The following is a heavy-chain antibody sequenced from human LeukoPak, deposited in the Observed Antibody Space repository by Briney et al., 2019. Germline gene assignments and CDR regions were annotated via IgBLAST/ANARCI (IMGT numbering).Heavy chain of an antibody. CDR1: GGSISSYY. CDR3: ADTFVETSVVVAASYCHH. D-gene: IGHD2-15*01. J-gene: IGHJ1*01. V-gene: IGHV4-59*08. CDR2: IYYSGST. Sequence: SETLSLTCTVSGGSISSYYWSWIRQPPGKGLEWMGYIYYSGSTNYNPTLKRRVTISVDTSKHQCSLKVNSLTAADTAVYYCADTFVETSVVVAASYCHHGGEGTLLTVSS.